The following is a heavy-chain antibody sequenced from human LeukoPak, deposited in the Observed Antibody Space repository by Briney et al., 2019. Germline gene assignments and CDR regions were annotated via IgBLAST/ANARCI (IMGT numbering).Heavy chain of an antibody. CDR2: ISWNSGSA. V-gene: IGHV3-9*01. CDR3: AKDRAYSAYAALDY. D-gene: IGHD2-21*01. CDR1: GFTFDDYS. J-gene: IGHJ4*02. Sequence: GRSLRLSCAASGFTFDDYSVHWVRQAPGKGREWVSGISWNSGSAVYADSVKGRFTISRDSAKNSLYLQMNSLRTEDTALYYCAKDRAYSAYAALDYGGQGTLVTVSS.